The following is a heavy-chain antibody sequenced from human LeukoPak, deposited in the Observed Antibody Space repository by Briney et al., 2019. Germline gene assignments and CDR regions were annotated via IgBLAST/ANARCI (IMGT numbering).Heavy chain of an antibody. D-gene: IGHD1-26*01. Sequence: PGGSLRLSCAASGFTFSDYYMSWIRQAPGKGLEWVSYISTSDSTIYYADSVKGRFTISRDNAKSSLYLQMNSLRAEDTAVYYCASGTGATPGMFDYWGQGTLVTVSS. J-gene: IGHJ4*02. CDR2: ISTSDSTI. CDR1: GFTFSDYY. V-gene: IGHV3-11*01. CDR3: ASGTGATPGMFDY.